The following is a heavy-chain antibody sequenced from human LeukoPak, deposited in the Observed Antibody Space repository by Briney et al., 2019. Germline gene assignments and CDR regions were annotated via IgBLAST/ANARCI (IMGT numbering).Heavy chain of an antibody. V-gene: IGHV1-8*01. J-gene: IGHJ4*02. CDR2: MNPNSGNT. Sequence: ASVNVSCKASGYIFTSYDINWVRQATGQGLEWMGWMNPNSGNTGYAQKFQGRVTMTRNTSISTAYMELSSLRSEDTAVYYCASSSSGGGECDYWGQGTLVTVSS. CDR3: ASSSSGGGECDY. CDR1: GYIFTSYD. D-gene: IGHD3-16*01.